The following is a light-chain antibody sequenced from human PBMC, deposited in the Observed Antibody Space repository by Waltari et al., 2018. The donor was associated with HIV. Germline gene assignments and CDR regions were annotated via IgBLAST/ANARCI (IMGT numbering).Light chain of an antibody. CDR3: SAWDDSLRATV. V-gene: IGLV1-44*01. J-gene: IGLJ1*01. CDR2: GHN. CDR1: FSNLGANT. Sequence: QSVMSHPPSASGTPGQTVTISCSGRFSNLGANTVNWYQQIPGTAPRLLIYGHNPRPSGVPDRFSGSRSGTSASLTIGGLQSEDEADYYCSAWDDSLRATVFGTGTRVTVL.